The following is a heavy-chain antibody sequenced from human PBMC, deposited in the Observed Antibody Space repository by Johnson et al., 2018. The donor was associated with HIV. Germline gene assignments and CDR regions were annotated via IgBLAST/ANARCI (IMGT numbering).Heavy chain of an antibody. D-gene: IGHD3-22*01. J-gene: IGHJ3*01. CDR2: ISYDGSNK. CDR1: GFTFSNAW. V-gene: IGHV3-33*08. CDR3: ARFEGFITTLRVIGDAFDV. Sequence: QVQLVESGGGLVKPGGSLRLSCAASGFTFSNAWMSWVRQAPGKGLEWVAVISYDGSNKYYADSVKARFTISRDNAKNSLYLQMNSLRAEDTAVYYCARFEGFITTLRVIGDAFDVWDQGTMVTVSS.